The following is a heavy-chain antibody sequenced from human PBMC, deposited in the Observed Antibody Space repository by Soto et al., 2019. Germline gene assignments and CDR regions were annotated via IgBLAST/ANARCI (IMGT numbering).Heavy chain of an antibody. Sequence: ASVKVSCKASGYTFTGYYMHWVRQAPGQGLEWMGWINPNSGGTNYAQKFQGRVTMTRDTSISTAYMELRRLRSDDTAVYYCARDRGYSGYDWVYWGQGTLVTASS. CDR1: GYTFTGYY. J-gene: IGHJ4*01. V-gene: IGHV1-2*02. D-gene: IGHD5-12*01. CDR2: INPNSGGT. CDR3: ARDRGYSGYDWVY.